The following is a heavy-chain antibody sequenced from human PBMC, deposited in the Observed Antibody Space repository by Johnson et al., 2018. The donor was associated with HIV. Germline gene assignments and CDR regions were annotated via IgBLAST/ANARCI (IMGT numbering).Heavy chain of an antibody. Sequence: QVQLMESGGGVVQPGRSLRFSCAASGFTFSTYDMHWVRQAPGKGLDWVAVISYDGSNKYYADSVRGRFTISRDNSKNTAYLQMNSLKTEDTAVYYCTRRGSGYPHDAFDIWGQGTMVTVSS. CDR2: ISYDGSNK. D-gene: IGHD3-22*01. CDR3: TRRGSGYPHDAFDI. J-gene: IGHJ3*02. CDR1: GFTFSTYD. V-gene: IGHV3-30*03.